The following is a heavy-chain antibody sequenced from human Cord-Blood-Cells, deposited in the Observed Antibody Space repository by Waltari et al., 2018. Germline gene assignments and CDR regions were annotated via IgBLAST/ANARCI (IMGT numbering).Heavy chain of an antibody. CDR2: IYYSGST. CDR3: ARGLLNAFDI. Sequence: QVQLQESGPGLVKPSETLSLTCTVPGDSISSHYWSWIRQPPGKGLEWIGYIYYSGSTNYNPSLKSRVTISVDTSKNQFSLKLSSVTAADTAVYYCARGLLNAFDIWGQGTMVTVSS. D-gene: IGHD1-26*01. V-gene: IGHV4-59*11. J-gene: IGHJ3*02. CDR1: GDSISSHY.